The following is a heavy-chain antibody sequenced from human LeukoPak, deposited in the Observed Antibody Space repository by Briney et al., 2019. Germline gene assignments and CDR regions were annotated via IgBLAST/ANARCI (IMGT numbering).Heavy chain of an antibody. V-gene: IGHV1-18*04. J-gene: IGHJ4*02. Sequence: GASVKVSCKASGDTFTRYGISWVRQAPGQGLEWMGWISTYNGNTKYAQKLQGRVTMTTDTSTTTAYMELRSLTSDDTAVYYCARVARTTGTTDFDYWGQGTLVTVSS. CDR1: GDTFTRYG. D-gene: IGHD1-1*01. CDR2: ISTYNGNT. CDR3: ARVARTTGTTDFDY.